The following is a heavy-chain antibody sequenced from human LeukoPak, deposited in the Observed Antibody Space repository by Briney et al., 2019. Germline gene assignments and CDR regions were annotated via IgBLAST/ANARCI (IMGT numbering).Heavy chain of an antibody. CDR1: GYTFTGYY. V-gene: IGHV1-2*04. J-gene: IGHJ6*02. Sequence: ASVKVSCKASGYTFTGYYMHWVRQAPGQGLEWMGWINPNSGGTNYAQKFQGWVTMTRDTSISTAYMELSRLRSDDTAVYYCARDLGGNSSLYYYYGMDVWGQGTTVTVSS. CDR2: INPNSGGT. CDR3: ARDLGGNSSLYYYYGMDV. D-gene: IGHD4-23*01.